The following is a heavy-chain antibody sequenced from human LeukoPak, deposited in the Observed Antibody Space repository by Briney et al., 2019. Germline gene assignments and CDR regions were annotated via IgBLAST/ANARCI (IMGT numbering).Heavy chain of an antibody. CDR1: GYTFTSYY. CDR3: ARAGPNNYYDSSGYALAFDI. V-gene: IGHV1-46*01. D-gene: IGHD3-22*01. CDR2: IKPSGGST. J-gene: IGHJ3*02. Sequence: ASVKVSCKASGYTFTSYYMHWVRQAPGQGLEWMGIIKPSGGSTSYAQKFQGRVTMTRDTSTSTVYMELSSLRSEDTAVYYCARAGPNNYYDSSGYALAFDIWGQGTMVTVSS.